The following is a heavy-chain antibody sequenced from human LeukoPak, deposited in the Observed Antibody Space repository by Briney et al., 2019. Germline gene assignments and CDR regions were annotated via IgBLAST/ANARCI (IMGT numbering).Heavy chain of an antibody. CDR1: GGSISSGGYY. D-gene: IGHD3-16*01. J-gene: IGHJ2*01. Sequence: PSQTLSLTCTVSGGSISSGGYYWSWIRQHPGKGLEWIGYIYYSGSTYYNPSLKSRVTISVDTSKNQFSLKLSSVTAADTAVYYCARGAYGDNWYFDLWGRGTLVTVSS. CDR3: ARGAYGDNWYFDL. V-gene: IGHV4-31*03. CDR2: IYYSGST.